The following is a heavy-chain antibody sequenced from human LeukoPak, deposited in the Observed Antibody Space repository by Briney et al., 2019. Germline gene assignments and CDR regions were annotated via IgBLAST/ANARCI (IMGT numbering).Heavy chain of an antibody. CDR1: GYSFTSYW. J-gene: IGHJ4*02. D-gene: IGHD2-15*01. V-gene: IGHV5-51*01. CDR3: ARLPCSGGSCYPSDY. CDR2: IYPGDSDT. Sequence: GESLKISCKGSGYSFTSYWIGWVRQMPGKGLEWMGIIYPGDSDTRYSPSFQGQVTISADKSISTAYLQWSSLKASDTAMYYCARLPCSGGSCYPSDYWGQGTLVTVSS.